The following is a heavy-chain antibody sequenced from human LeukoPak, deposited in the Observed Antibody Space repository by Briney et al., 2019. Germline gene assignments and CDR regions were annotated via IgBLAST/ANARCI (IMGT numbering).Heavy chain of an antibody. D-gene: IGHD3-10*01. CDR1: GFTFSSYS. CDR2: ISSSSSTI. V-gene: IGHV3-48*04. CDR3: ARDLYYYGSGSYYH. J-gene: IGHJ5*02. Sequence: PGGSLRLSCAASGFTFSSYSMNWVRQAPGKGLEWVSYISSSSSTIYYADSVKGRFTISRDNAKNSLYLQMNSLRAEDTAVYYCARDLYYYGSGSYYHWGQGTLVTVSS.